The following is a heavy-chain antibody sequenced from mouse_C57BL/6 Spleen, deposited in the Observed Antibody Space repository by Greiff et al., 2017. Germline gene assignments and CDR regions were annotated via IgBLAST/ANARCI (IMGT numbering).Heavy chain of an antibody. D-gene: IGHD1-1*01. CDR3: ASSYYYGEGYFDY. CDR1: GYTFTDHT. V-gene: IGHV1-78*01. CDR2: IYPRDGST. Sequence: VQLQQSDAELVKPGASVKISCKVSGYTFTDHTIHWMKQRPEQGLEWIGYIYPRDGSTKYNEKFKGKATLTADKSSSTAYMQLNSLTSEDSAVXCCASSYYYGEGYFDYWGQGTTLTVSS. J-gene: IGHJ2*01.